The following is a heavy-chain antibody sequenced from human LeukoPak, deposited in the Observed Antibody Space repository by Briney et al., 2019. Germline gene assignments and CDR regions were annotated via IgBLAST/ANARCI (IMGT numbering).Heavy chain of an antibody. CDR2: IYSGGST. Sequence: GGSLRLSCAASGFTVSSNYMSWARQAPGKGLEWVSVIYSGGSTYYADSVKGRFTISRDNSKNTLYLQMNSLRAEDTAVYYCARATGVDVRFDYWGQGTLVTVSS. V-gene: IGHV3-53*01. CDR1: GFTVSSNY. D-gene: IGHD3-10*01. CDR3: ARATGVDVRFDY. J-gene: IGHJ4*02.